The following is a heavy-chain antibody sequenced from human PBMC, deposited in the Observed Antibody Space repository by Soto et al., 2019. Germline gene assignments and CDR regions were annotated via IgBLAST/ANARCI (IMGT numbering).Heavy chain of an antibody. V-gene: IGHV1-69*08. CDR2: IIPIPGIA. D-gene: IGHD2-15*01. J-gene: IGHJ3*02. CDR1: GGTFSSYT. Sequence: QVQLVQSGAEVKKPGSSVKVSCKASGGTFSSYTINWVRQAPGQGLEWMGRIIPIPGIANYAQKFQGRVTITADKATSTAYMELSSLRSEDRAVYYCARDAKHAFYIWGQGTMVTVSS. CDR3: ARDAKHAFYI.